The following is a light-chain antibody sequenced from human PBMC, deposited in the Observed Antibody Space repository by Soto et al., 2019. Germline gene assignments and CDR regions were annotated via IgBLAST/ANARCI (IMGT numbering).Light chain of an antibody. CDR2: GAS. V-gene: IGKV3-15*01. CDR1: QNVRKN. Sequence: ETVMTQSPVALSVSPGEGATLSCRARQNVRKNLAWYQQKPGQAPRLLIYGASTRATGIPARFSGDGSGTEFTLTIDSLQPEDFVVYYCPQYDGWPHTFGQGTRLEIK. J-gene: IGKJ5*01. CDR3: PQYDGWPHT.